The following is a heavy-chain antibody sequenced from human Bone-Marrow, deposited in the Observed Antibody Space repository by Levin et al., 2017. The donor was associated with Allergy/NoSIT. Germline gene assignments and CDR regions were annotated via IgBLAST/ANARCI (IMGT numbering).Heavy chain of an antibody. D-gene: IGHD3-16*01. V-gene: IGHV1-69*13. Sequence: EASVKVSCKASGGTFSTYAISWVRQAPGLGLEWMGAIVPIFRTPNYAQKFQGRITITADESTRTAYMELTSLRSEDTAVYYCASVSMWGQGTLVTVS. CDR2: IVPIFRTP. CDR1: GGTFSTYA. J-gene: IGHJ3*02. CDR3: ASVSM.